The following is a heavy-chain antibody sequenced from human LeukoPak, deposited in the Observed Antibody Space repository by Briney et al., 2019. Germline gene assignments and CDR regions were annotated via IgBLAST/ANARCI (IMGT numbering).Heavy chain of an antibody. CDR3: ARDSGGSYWEFDY. D-gene: IGHD1-26*01. CDR2: IKQDGSEK. Sequence: GGSLRLSCAASGFTFSSYWMSWVRQAPGKGLEWVANIKQDGSEKYYVDSVKGRFTISRDNAKNSLYLQMNSLRAEDTAVYYCARDSGGSYWEFDYWGQGTLVTVSS. J-gene: IGHJ4*02. V-gene: IGHV3-7*01. CDR1: GFTFSSYW.